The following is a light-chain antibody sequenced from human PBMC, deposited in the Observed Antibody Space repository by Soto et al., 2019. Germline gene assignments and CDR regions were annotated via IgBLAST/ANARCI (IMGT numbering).Light chain of an antibody. CDR1: QGISSY. Sequence: AIRMTQSPSSFSASTGDRVTITCRASQGISSYLAWYQQKPGKAPKLLIYAASTLQSGVPSRFSGSGSGTDFTLTISCLQSEDFATYYCQQYYSYPGVFGQGTKLEIK. V-gene: IGKV1-8*01. CDR2: AAS. CDR3: QQYYSYPGV. J-gene: IGKJ2*01.